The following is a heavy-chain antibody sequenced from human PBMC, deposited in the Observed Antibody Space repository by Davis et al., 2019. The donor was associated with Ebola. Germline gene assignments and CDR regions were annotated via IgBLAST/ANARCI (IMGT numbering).Heavy chain of an antibody. J-gene: IGHJ4*02. V-gene: IGHV4-39*01. CDR1: GGSISSSSYY. CDR2: TYYSGST. Sequence: MPSETLSLTCTVSGGSISSSSYYWGWIRQPPGKGLEWTGSTYYSGSTYYNPSLKSRVTISVDTSKNQFSLKLSSVTAADTAVYYCARLIHLYSSSWYVGNYFDYWGQGTLVTVSS. CDR3: ARLIHLYSSSWYVGNYFDY. D-gene: IGHD6-13*01.